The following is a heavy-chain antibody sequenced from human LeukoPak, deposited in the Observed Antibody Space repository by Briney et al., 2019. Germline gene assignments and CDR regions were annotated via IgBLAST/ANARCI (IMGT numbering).Heavy chain of an antibody. V-gene: IGHV1-69*04. CDR2: IIPILGIT. D-gene: IGHD3-9*01. J-gene: IGHJ6*02. Sequence: AAVKVSCKASGGTFSSYAISWVRQAPGQGLEWMGRIIPILGITNYAQKFQGRVTITADKSTSTAYMELSSLRSEDTAVYYCASASYDILTGYYGPYYYYGMDVWGQGTTLTVSS. CDR3: ASASYDILTGYYGPYYYYGMDV. CDR1: GGTFSSYA.